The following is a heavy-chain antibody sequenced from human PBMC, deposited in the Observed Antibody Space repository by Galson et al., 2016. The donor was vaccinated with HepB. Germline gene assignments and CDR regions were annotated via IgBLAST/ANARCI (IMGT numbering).Heavy chain of an antibody. Sequence: SLRLSCAASGFTFSGYDMHWVRQAPGKGLEWVAPISYDGRNKNYVDPVKGRFTISRVNSKNTLYLQMNSLRAEDTAVYYCAKDPLLLGVVMSAATSWGQGTLVTVSP. CDR1: GFTFSGYD. CDR3: AKDPLLLGVVMSAATS. D-gene: IGHD2-15*01. J-gene: IGHJ4*02. CDR2: ISYDGRNK. V-gene: IGHV3-30*18.